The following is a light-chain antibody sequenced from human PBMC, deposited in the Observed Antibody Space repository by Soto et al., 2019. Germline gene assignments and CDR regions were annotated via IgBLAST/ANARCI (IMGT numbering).Light chain of an antibody. J-gene: IGKJ4*01. CDR3: QQRSNWPPLT. Sequence: EIVLTQSPATLSLSPGERATLSCRASQSVINYLAWYQPKPGQAPRLLIYDTSKRATDFPARFSGSGSGTDFTLTISSLEPEDFAVYYCQQRSNWPPLTFGGGTKVEIK. CDR1: QSVINY. CDR2: DTS. V-gene: IGKV3-11*01.